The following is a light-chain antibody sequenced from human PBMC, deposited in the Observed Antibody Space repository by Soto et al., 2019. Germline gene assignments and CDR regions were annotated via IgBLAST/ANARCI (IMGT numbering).Light chain of an antibody. CDR3: QQRSNWWT. Sequence: IVMTHSPVTLSVSPWERATLSCRASQSIGSHLAWYQQRPGQAPRLFIYGASSRATGIPDRFSGSGSGTDFTLTISSLEPEDFAVYYCQQRSNWWTFGQGTKVDIK. V-gene: IGKV3-11*01. J-gene: IGKJ1*01. CDR2: GAS. CDR1: QSIGSH.